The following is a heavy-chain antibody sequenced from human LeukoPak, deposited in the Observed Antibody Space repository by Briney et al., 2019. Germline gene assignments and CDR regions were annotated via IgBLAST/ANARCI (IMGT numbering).Heavy chain of an antibody. CDR1: GGSISSYY. V-gene: IGHV4-59*01. Sequence: PSETLSLTCTVSGGSISSYYWSWIRQPPGKGLEWIGYIYYSGSTNYNPSLKSRVTISVDTSKNQFSLKLSSVTAADTAVYYCAREARVWYDSSGKEYYFDYWGQGTLVTVSS. CDR2: IYYSGST. D-gene: IGHD3-22*01. J-gene: IGHJ4*02. CDR3: AREARVWYDSSGKEYYFDY.